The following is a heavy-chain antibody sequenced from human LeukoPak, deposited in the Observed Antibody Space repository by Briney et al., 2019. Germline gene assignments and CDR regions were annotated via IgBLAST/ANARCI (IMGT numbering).Heavy chain of an antibody. CDR1: GGSISTYY. Sequence: SETLSLTCTVSGGSISTYYWGWIRQPPGKGLEWIGYIYKSETTTYNPSLKSRVTISVDTSKKQFSLKLSFVTAADTAVYYCARGLSSGGYYEWFDYWGQGILVTVSA. CDR3: ARGLSSGGYYEWFDY. CDR2: IYKSETT. D-gene: IGHD3-10*01. J-gene: IGHJ4*02. V-gene: IGHV4-59*01.